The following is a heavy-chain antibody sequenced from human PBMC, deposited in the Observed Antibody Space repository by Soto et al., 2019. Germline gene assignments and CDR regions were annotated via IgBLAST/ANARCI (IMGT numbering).Heavy chain of an antibody. CDR1: GCSISSYY. CDR2: IYYSGST. J-gene: IGHJ3*02. V-gene: IGHV4-59*08. Sequence: SETLSLTCTVSGCSISSYYWSWIRQPPGKGLEWIGYIYYSGSTNYNPSLKSRVTISVDTSKNQFSLKLSSVTAADTAVYYCARPRHRRIDAFDIWGQGTMVTVS. CDR3: ARPRHRRIDAFDI.